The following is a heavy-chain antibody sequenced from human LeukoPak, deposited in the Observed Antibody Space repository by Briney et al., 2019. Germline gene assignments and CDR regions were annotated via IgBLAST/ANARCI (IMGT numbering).Heavy chain of an antibody. J-gene: IGHJ4*02. CDR3: ARELGVVFSYYFDY. Sequence: PGGSLSLSCAASGFTFSSYWMSWVRQAPGKGLEWVTNIKQDGSEKYYVDSVKGRFTISRDNAKNSLYLQMNSLRAEDTAVYYCARELGVVFSYYFDYWGQGTLVTVSS. CDR2: IKQDGSEK. D-gene: IGHD2-8*01. V-gene: IGHV3-7*01. CDR1: GFTFSSYW.